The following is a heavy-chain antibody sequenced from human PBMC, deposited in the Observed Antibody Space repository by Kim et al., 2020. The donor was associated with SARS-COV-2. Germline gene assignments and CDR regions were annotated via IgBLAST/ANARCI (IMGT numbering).Heavy chain of an antibody. V-gene: IGHV4-59*13. CDR3: ARDEVVGYGMDV. CDR2: IYYSGST. J-gene: IGHJ6*02. Sequence: SETLSLTCTVSGGSISSYYWSWIRQPPGKGLEWIGYIYYSGSTNYNPSLKSRVTISVDTSKNQFSLKLSSVTAADTAVYYCARDEVVGYGMDVWGQGTTVTVSS. CDR1: GGSISSYY. D-gene: IGHD2-2*01.